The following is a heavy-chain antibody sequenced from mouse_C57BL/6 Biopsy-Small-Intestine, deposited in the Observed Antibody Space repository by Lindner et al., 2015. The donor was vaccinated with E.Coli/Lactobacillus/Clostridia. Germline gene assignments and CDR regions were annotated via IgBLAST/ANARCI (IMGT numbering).Heavy chain of an antibody. CDR2: INSNTGGT. Sequence: SVKVSCKTSGATFTGQYLHWVRQAPGQGLEWLGRINSNTGGTYFAQKFQGRVTMTVDTAISTAYMELSGLGSDDSAVYYCASRDTSASGSPPGSWYYGLDVWGQGTTVTVSS. CDR1: GATFTGQY. D-gene: IGHD2-3*01. V-gene: IGHV1-19*01. CDR3: ASRDTSASGSPPGSWYYGLDV. J-gene: IGHJ1*01.